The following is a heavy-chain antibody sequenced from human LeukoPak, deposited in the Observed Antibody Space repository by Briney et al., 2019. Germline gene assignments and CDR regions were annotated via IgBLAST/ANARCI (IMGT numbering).Heavy chain of an antibody. J-gene: IGHJ4*02. Sequence: GWSLRLSCAASGFTFSSYWMNWVRQAPGKGLERVANIKQDGSEKYYVDSVKGRFTISRDNAKNSLYVQMNSLRAEDTAVYYCARDRSGGSCHHYGGQGTLVTVSS. CDR1: GFTFSSYW. CDR3: ARDRSGGSCHHY. V-gene: IGHV3-7*01. CDR2: IKQDGSEK. D-gene: IGHD2-15*01.